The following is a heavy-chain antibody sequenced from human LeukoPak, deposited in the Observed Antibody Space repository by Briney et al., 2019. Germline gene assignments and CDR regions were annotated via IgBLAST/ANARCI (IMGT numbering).Heavy chain of an antibody. J-gene: IGHJ4*02. D-gene: IGHD2-15*01. CDR3: AKAVVVVAATPIDY. Sequence: GGSLRLSCGASGFNFSNYAMSWVRQAPGKGLEWVSAISCSGASTYYADSVKGRFTISRDNSKNTLYLQMNSLRAEDTALYYCAKAVVVVAATPIDYWGQGTLVTVSS. CDR2: ISCSGAST. CDR1: GFNFSNYA. V-gene: IGHV3-23*01.